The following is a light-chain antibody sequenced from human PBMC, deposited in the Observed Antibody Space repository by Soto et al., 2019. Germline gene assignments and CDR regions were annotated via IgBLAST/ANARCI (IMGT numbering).Light chain of an antibody. V-gene: IGKV3-20*01. CDR1: QSVSSTS. CDR3: HQYGVSLLT. Sequence: EIVLTQSPATLSLSPGERATLSCRASQSVSSTSLAWYQQKPGLAPRLLIYGASSRATGIPDRFSGSGSGTDFTLTISRLEPEDFAVYYCHQYGVSLLTFGGGTKVDIK. CDR2: GAS. J-gene: IGKJ4*01.